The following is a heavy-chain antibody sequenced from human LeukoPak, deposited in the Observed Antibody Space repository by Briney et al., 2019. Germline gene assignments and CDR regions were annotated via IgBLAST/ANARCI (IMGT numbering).Heavy chain of an antibody. CDR2: IYYSGST. Sequence: SETLSLTCTVSGGSISSSSYYWGWIRQPPGKGLEWIGSIYYSGSTYYNPPLKSRVTISVDTSKNQFSLKLSSVTAADTAVYYCARRTTSLYYYYYMDVWGKGTTVTVSS. V-gene: IGHV4-39*07. CDR3: ARRTTSLYYYYYMDV. J-gene: IGHJ6*03. D-gene: IGHD1-7*01. CDR1: GGSISSSSYY.